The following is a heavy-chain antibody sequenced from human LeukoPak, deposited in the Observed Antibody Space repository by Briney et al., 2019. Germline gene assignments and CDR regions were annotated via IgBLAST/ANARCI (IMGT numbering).Heavy chain of an antibody. Sequence: SVKVSCKASGGTFSSYAISWVRQAPGQGLEWMGGIIPIFGTANYAQKFQGRVTMTTDTSTSTAYMELRSMRSDDTAVYYCARDTIAAAAIDYWGQGTLVTVSS. CDR1: GGTFSSYA. D-gene: IGHD6-13*01. J-gene: IGHJ4*02. V-gene: IGHV1-69*05. CDR2: IIPIFGTA. CDR3: ARDTIAAAAIDY.